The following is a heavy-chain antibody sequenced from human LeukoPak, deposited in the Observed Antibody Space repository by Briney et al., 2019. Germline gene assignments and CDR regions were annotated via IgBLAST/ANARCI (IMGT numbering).Heavy chain of an antibody. V-gene: IGHV4-38-2*02. D-gene: IGHD2-15*01. CDR1: GYSISSGYY. Sequence: SETLSLTCTVSGYSISSGYYWGWIRQPPGKGLEWIGTIYHSGSTYYNPSLKSRVTISVDTSKNQFSLKLSSVTAADTAVYYCARADCSGGSCYPTTPYYYYGMDVWGQGTTVTVSS. CDR2: IYHSGST. J-gene: IGHJ6*02. CDR3: ARADCSGGSCYPTTPYYYYGMDV.